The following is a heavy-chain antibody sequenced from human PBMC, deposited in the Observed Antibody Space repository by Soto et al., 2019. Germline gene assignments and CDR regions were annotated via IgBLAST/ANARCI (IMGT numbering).Heavy chain of an antibody. CDR1: GYTFTNYD. CDR2: MNPNSGNT. V-gene: IGHV1-8*01. J-gene: IGHJ4*02. D-gene: IGHD6-13*01. Sequence: QVQLVQSGTEVKKPGASVKVSCKASGYTFTNYDINWVRQATGQGLEWMGWMNPNSGNTGYTQKFQGRITMTRNTSVTTADMELSSLRTKDTAVYYCASVTEPGTNYFDQWGQGTLVTVSS. CDR3: ASVTEPGTNYFDQ.